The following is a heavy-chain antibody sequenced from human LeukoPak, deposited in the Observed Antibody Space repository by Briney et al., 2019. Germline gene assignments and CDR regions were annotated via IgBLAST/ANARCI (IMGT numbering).Heavy chain of an antibody. V-gene: IGHV4-39*07. D-gene: IGHD2-2*01. CDR3: ARDLSSVVVPAIFDP. CDR2: IYYSGST. Sequence: SETLSLTCTVSGGSMSSSSYYWDWIRQPPGKGLEWIGSIYYSGSTYYNPSLKGRVTLSVDTSKNQFSLKLSSVTAADTAVYYCARDLSSVVVPAIFDPWGQGTLVTVSS. J-gene: IGHJ5*02. CDR1: GGSMSSSSYY.